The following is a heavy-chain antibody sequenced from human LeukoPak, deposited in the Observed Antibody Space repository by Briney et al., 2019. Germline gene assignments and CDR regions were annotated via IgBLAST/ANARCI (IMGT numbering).Heavy chain of an antibody. CDR1: GGSISSGSYY. J-gene: IGHJ4*02. CDR3: ARAKIYWSGYYYFDY. CDR2: IYTSGST. Sequence: SQTLSLTCTVYGGSISSGSYYWSWIRQPAGKGLEWIGRIYTSGSTNYNLSLKSRVTISVDTSKNQFSLKLSSVTAADTAVYYCARAKIYWSGYYYFDYWGQGTLVTVSS. D-gene: IGHD3-3*01. V-gene: IGHV4-61*02.